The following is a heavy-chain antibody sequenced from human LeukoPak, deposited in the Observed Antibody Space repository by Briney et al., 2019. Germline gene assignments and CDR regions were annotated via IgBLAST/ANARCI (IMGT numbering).Heavy chain of an antibody. CDR1: GDTFTGYY. Sequence: ASVKVSCKASGDTFTGYYMHWVRQAPGQGLEWMGWINPNSGGTNYAQKFQGRVTMTRDTSISTAYMELSRLRSDDTAVYYCARGPRITMIVVVTPFDYWGQGTLVTVSS. CDR3: ARGPRITMIVVVTPFDY. CDR2: INPNSGGT. D-gene: IGHD3-22*01. V-gene: IGHV1-2*02. J-gene: IGHJ4*02.